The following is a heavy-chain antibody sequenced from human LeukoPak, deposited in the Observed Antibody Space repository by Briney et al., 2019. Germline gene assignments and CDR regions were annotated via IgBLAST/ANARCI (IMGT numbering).Heavy chain of an antibody. J-gene: IGHJ4*02. CDR1: GFTFSSCA. Sequence: GGSLRLSCAASGFTFSSCAMSWVRQAPGKGLEWVSAISGSGGSTYYADSVKGRFTISRDNSKNTLYLQMNSLRAEDTAVYYCAKDGRRARYYYDSSGYYQGYWGQGTLVTVSS. CDR3: AKDGRRARYYYDSSGYYQGY. CDR2: ISGSGGST. D-gene: IGHD3-22*01. V-gene: IGHV3-23*01.